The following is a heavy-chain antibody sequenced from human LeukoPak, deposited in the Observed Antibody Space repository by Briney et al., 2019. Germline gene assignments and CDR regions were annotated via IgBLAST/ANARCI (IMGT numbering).Heavy chain of an antibody. Sequence: GGSPRLSCVGSENSFSDYSMNWVRQAPGKGLEWVSSISTPSYKYYSDSLKGRFTISRDNAKNSLYLQMNSLRAEDTAVYYCARDTYGSGNEVAFDIWGQGTMVTVS. V-gene: IGHV3-21*01. D-gene: IGHD3-10*01. J-gene: IGHJ3*02. CDR2: ISTPSYK. CDR1: ENSFSDYS. CDR3: ARDTYGSGNEVAFDI.